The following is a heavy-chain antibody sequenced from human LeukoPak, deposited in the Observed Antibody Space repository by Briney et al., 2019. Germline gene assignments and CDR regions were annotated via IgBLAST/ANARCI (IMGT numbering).Heavy chain of an antibody. J-gene: IGHJ6*03. D-gene: IGHD3-10*01. CDR1: GGSFSGYY. V-gene: IGHV4-34*01. CDR3: ARDRVRGYYYYYYMDV. CDR2: INHSGST. Sequence: SETLSLTCAVYGGSFSGYYWSWIRQPPGKGLEWIGEINHSGSTNYNPSLKSRVTILVDTSKNQFSLKLCSVTAEDTAVYYCARDRVRGYYYYYYMDVWGKGTTITISS.